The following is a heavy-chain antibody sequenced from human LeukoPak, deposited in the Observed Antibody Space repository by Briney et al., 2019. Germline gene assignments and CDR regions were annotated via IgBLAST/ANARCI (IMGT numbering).Heavy chain of an antibody. CDR1: GFTFSSYS. V-gene: IGHV3-21*01. D-gene: IGHD1-26*01. J-gene: IGHJ6*02. CDR2: ISSSSSYI. Sequence: GRSLRLSCVASGFTFSSYSMNWVRQAPGKGLEWVSSISSSSSYIYYADSVKGRFTISRDNAKNSLYLQMNSLRAEDTAVYYCARDRGSGSYYYYYGMDVRGQGTTVTVSS. CDR3: ARDRGSGSYYYYYGMDV.